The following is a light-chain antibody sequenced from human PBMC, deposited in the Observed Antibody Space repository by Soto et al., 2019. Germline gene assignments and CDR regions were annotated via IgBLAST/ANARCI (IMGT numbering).Light chain of an antibody. Sequence: VVTQSPPTLSVSPGERATLSCRTSLSVSSYLAWYQQKPGQAPRLLIYDASNRATGIPARFTGSGAGTDFNLTISTLEPEDFAVYYCQQHQYWPPITFGQGTRLEIK. CDR1: LSVSSY. J-gene: IGKJ5*01. CDR3: QQHQYWPPIT. V-gene: IGKV3-11*01. CDR2: DAS.